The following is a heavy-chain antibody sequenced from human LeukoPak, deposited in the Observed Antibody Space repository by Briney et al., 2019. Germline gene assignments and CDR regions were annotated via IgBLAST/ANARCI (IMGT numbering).Heavy chain of an antibody. Sequence: GHSVKVSCKASGYTFTSYDISWVRQAPGQGLEWMGWISGNNGKTNYAKKFQVRVTMTTDTSTSTSYMELRSLRSDDTAIYYCARRWGSGIRGAFEIWGQGTMVTVSS. CDR1: GYTFTSYD. J-gene: IGHJ3*02. CDR2: ISGNNGKT. V-gene: IGHV1-18*01. D-gene: IGHD3-10*01. CDR3: ARRWGSGIRGAFEI.